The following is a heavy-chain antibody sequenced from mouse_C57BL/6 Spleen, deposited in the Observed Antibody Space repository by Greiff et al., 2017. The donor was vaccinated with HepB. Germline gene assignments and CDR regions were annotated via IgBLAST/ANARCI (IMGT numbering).Heavy chain of an antibody. Sequence: EVKLMESGEGLVKPGGSLKLSCAASGFTFSSYAMSWVRQTPEKRLEWVAYISSGGDYIYYADTVKGRFTISRDNARNTLYLQMSSLKSEDTAMYYCTRDPRSSYWYFDVWGTGTTVTVSS. CDR2: ISSGGDYI. CDR1: GFTFSSYA. D-gene: IGHD1-1*01. J-gene: IGHJ1*03. V-gene: IGHV5-9-1*02. CDR3: TRDPRSSYWYFDV.